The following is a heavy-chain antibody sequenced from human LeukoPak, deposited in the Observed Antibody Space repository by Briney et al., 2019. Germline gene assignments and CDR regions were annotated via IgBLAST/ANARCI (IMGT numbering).Heavy chain of an antibody. V-gene: IGHV4-31*03. J-gene: IGHJ4*02. CDR1: GGSISSGGYY. CDR2: IYYSGST. CDR3: ARDGDDYGFDY. Sequence: PSETLSLTCTVSGGSISSGGYYWSWIRQHPGTGLEWIGYIYYSGSTYYNPSLKSRVTISVDTSKNQFSLKLSSVTAADTAVYYCARDGDDYGFDYWSQGTLVTVSS. D-gene: IGHD4-17*01.